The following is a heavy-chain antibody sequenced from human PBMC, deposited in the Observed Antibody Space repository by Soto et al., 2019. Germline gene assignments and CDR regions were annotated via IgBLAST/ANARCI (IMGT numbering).Heavy chain of an antibody. D-gene: IGHD6-13*01. CDR3: ARDIEAAAPDY. Sequence: PGGSLRLSCAASGFTFSSYGMHWVRQAPGKGLEWVAVIWYDGSNKYYADSVKGRFTISRDNSKNTLYLQMNSLRAEDTAVYYCARDIEAAAPDYWGQGTLVTVSS. J-gene: IGHJ4*02. CDR2: IWYDGSNK. CDR1: GFTFSSYG. V-gene: IGHV3-33*01.